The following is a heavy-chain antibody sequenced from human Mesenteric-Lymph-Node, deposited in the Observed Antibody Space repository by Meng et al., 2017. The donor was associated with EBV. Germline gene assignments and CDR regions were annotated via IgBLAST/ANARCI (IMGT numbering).Heavy chain of an antibody. CDR1: GFIFSDYY. CDR2: ISGTGRTI. D-gene: IGHD2-21*01. CDR3: ARVVVGTFDN. V-gene: IGHV3-11*01. Sequence: QVQLVESGGGFVKPGGSLGLSCAASGFIFSDYYMTWIRQAPGKGLEWVAHISGTGRTIYYADSVKGRFTISSDSAKNSLFLQMNNLRAEDTAVYYCARVVVGTFDNWGQGTLVTVSS. J-gene: IGHJ4*02.